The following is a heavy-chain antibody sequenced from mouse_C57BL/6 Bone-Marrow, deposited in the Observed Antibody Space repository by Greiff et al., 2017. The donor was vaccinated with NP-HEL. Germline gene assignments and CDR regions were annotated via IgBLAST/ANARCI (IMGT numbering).Heavy chain of an antibody. J-gene: IGHJ4*01. CDR3: VRQGITTGYYYAMDY. CDR1: GFSFNTYA. Sequence: EVQLVESGGGLVQPKGSLKLSCAASGFSFNTYAMNWVRQAPGKGLEWVARIRSKSNNYATYYADSVKDRFTISRDDSESMLYLQMNNLKTEDTAMYFCVRQGITTGYYYAMDYWGQGTSVTVSS. D-gene: IGHD2-4*01. CDR2: IRSKSNNYAT. V-gene: IGHV10-1*01.